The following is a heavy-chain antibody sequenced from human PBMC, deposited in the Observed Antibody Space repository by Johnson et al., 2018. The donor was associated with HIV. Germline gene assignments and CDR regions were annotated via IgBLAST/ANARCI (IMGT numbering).Heavy chain of an antibody. CDR2: IWYDGSNK. D-gene: IGHD3-9*01. V-gene: IGHV3-33*06. Sequence: QVQLVESGGGVVQPGRSLRLSCVASGFTFSSYGMHWVRQAPGKGVQWVAVIWYDGSNKYYADSVKGRFTISRDNSKNTLYLQMNSLRADDTAVYYCAKDLRVFDWFNAYDAFDIWGQGTMVTVSS. CDR3: AKDLRVFDWFNAYDAFDI. J-gene: IGHJ3*02. CDR1: GFTFSSYG.